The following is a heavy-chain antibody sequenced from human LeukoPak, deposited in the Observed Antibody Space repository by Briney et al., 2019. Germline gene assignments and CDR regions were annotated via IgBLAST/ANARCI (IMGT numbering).Heavy chain of an antibody. J-gene: IGHJ4*02. D-gene: IGHD6-6*01. V-gene: IGHV3-7*01. CDR2: IKQDGSEK. Sequence: GGSLRLSCAASGFTFSSYWMSWVRQAPGKGLEWVANIKQDGSEKYYVDSVKGRFTISRDNAKNSLYLQMNSLRAEDTAVYYCAPTFDYTRSSGGYWGQGTLVTVSS. CDR1: GFTFSSYW. CDR3: APTFDYTRSSGGY.